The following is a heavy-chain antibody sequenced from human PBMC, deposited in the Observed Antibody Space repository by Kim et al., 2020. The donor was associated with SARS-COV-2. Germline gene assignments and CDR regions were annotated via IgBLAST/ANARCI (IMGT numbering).Heavy chain of an antibody. D-gene: IGHD3-10*01. Sequence: PPRKSRVTISVDTYKNQFSLKLSSVTAADTAVYYCARDLHYYGSGSYFDYWGQGTLVTVSS. J-gene: IGHJ4*02. CDR3: ARDLHYYGSGSYFDY. V-gene: IGHV4-59*01.